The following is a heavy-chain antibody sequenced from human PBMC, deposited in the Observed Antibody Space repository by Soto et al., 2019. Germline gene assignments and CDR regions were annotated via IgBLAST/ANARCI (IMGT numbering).Heavy chain of an antibody. CDR3: ARDRQWPRVGYYYGMDV. CDR1: GYTFTSYG. Sequence: ASVKVSCKASGYTFTSYGISWVRQAPGQGLEWMGWISAYNGNTNYAQKLQGRVTMTTDTSTSTAYMELRSLRSDDTAVYYCARDRQWPRVGYYYGMDVWGQGTTVTVSS. J-gene: IGHJ6*02. V-gene: IGHV1-18*01. D-gene: IGHD6-19*01. CDR2: ISAYNGNT.